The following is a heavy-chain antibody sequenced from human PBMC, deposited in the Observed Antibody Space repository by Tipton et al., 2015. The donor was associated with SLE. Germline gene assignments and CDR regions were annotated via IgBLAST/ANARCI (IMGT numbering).Heavy chain of an antibody. CDR1: GFTFSGYA. CDR2: ISGSGGST. V-gene: IGHV3-23*01. CDR3: AKDLLDSIAYFDY. J-gene: IGHJ4*02. D-gene: IGHD2-15*01. Sequence: LSLTCAASGFTFSGYAMSWVRQAPGKGLEWVSAISGSGGSTYYADSVKGRFTISRDNSKNTLYLQMNSLRAEDTAVYYCAKDLLDSIAYFDYWGQGTLVTVSS.